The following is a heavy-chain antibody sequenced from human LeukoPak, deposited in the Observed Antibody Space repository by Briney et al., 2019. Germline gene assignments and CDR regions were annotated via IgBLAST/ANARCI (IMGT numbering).Heavy chain of an antibody. V-gene: IGHV3-20*04. D-gene: IGHD2-2*01. Sequence: PGGSLRLSCAASGFTFGDYGMSWVRQAPGKGLEWVSGINWNGGSTGYADSVKGRFTISRDNAKNSLYLQMNSLRAEDTALYYCARRLGYCSSTSCYVSYYMDVWGKGTTVTVSS. CDR3: ARRLGYCSSTSCYVSYYMDV. CDR2: INWNGGST. CDR1: GFTFGDYG. J-gene: IGHJ6*03.